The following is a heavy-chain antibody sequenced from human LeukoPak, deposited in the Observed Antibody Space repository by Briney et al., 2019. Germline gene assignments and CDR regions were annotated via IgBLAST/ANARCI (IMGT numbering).Heavy chain of an antibody. CDR3: ARVASTWHEEDYFDY. V-gene: IGHV3-53*01. CDR1: GFTVSSNY. CDR2: IYSGGST. Sequence: PGGSLRLSCAASGFTVSSNYMSWVRQAPGKGLEWVSVIYSGGSTYYAGSVKGRFTISRDNSKNTLYLQMNSLRAEDTAVYYCARVASTWHEEDYFDYWGQGTLVTVSS. J-gene: IGHJ4*02.